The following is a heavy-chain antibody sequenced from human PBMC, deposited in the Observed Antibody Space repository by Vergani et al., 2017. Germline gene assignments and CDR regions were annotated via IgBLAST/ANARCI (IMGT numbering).Heavy chain of an antibody. D-gene: IGHD5-12*01. CDR1: GGTFSSYA. Sequence: QVQLVQSGAEVKKPGSSVTVSCKASGGTFSSYAISWVRQAPGQGLEWMGRIIPILGIANYAQKFQGRVTITADKSTSTAYMELRSLRSEDTAVYYCARVGQKRGYSGYDNGDYFDYWGQGTLVTVSS. V-gene: IGHV1-69*04. CDR3: ARVGQKRGYSGYDNGDYFDY. CDR2: IIPILGIA. J-gene: IGHJ4*02.